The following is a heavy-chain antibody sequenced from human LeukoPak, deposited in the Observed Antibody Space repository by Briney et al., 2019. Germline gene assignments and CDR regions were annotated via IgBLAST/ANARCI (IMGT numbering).Heavy chain of an antibody. Sequence: PGGSLRLSCAASGFTFSSYSMNWVRQAPGKGLEWVANIDQDGSEKYSVDSVKGRFTISRDNAKNSLYLQLNSLRDEDTAVYYCARGSSGWHFDYWGQGTLVTVSS. D-gene: IGHD6-19*01. CDR1: GFTFSSYS. CDR3: ARGSSGWHFDY. CDR2: IDQDGSEK. J-gene: IGHJ4*02. V-gene: IGHV3-7*04.